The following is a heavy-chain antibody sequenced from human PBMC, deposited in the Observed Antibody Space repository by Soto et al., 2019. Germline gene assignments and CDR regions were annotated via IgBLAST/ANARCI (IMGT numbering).Heavy chain of an antibody. V-gene: IGHV1-69*12. CDR1: GGTFSSYA. Sequence: QVQLVQSGAEVKKPGSSVKVSCKASGGTFSSYAISWVRQAPGQGLEWMGGIIPIFGTANYAQKFQGRVTIXAXEATSTAYRELSSLRSEDTAVYYCARAEGGFWWFDPWGQGTLVTVSS. D-gene: IGHD3-16*01. CDR2: IIPIFGTA. CDR3: ARAEGGFWWFDP. J-gene: IGHJ5*02.